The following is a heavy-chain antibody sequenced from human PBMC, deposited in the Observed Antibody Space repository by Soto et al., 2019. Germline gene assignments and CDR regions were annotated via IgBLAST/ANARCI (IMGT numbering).Heavy chain of an antibody. CDR3: ARRLRTVVVVAATRAFDY. CDR1: GFTFSSYA. J-gene: IGHJ4*02. CDR2: ISGSGGST. D-gene: IGHD2-15*01. V-gene: IGHV3-23*01. Sequence: GGSLRLSCAASGFTFSSYAMSWVRQAPGKGLEWVSAISGSGGSTYYADSVKGRFTITRDNSKNTLYLQMNSLRAEDTAVYYCARRLRTVVVVAATRAFDYWGQGTLVTVSS.